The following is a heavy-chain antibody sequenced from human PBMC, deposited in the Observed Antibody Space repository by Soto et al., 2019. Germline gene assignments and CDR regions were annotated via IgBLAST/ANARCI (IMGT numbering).Heavy chain of an antibody. V-gene: IGHV3-33*01. Sequence: QVQLVESGGGVVQPGRSLRLSCAASGFTFSSYGMHWVRQAPGKGLEWVAVIWYDGSNKYYADSVKGRFTISRDNSKNTLYLQMNSLRAEDTAVYYCARAPSYGSRGHYYYGMDVWGQGTTVTVSS. D-gene: IGHD3-10*01. CDR3: ARAPSYGSRGHYYYGMDV. CDR2: IWYDGSNK. J-gene: IGHJ6*02. CDR1: GFTFSSYG.